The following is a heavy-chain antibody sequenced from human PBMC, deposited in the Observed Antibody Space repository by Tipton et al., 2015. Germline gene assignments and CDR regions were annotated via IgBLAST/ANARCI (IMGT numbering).Heavy chain of an antibody. CDR3: ASLLLYGDYVHGLGY. D-gene: IGHD4-17*01. CDR2: ISHSGNT. Sequence: GLVKPSETLSLTCTVSGGSVNSANYYWGWIRQPPGKGLEWIGSISHSGNTYYNPSLKSRVAMSVDTSNNHFSLRLTSLTASDTAVYYCASLLLYGDYVHGLGYWGRGTLVTVSS. J-gene: IGHJ4*02. V-gene: IGHV4-39*02. CDR1: GGSVNSANYY.